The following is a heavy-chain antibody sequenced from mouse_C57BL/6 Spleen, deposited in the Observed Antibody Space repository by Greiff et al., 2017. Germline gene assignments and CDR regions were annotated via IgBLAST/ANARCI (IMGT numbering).Heavy chain of an antibody. D-gene: IGHD1-1*01. J-gene: IGHJ4*01. CDR2: INPSTGGT. CDR1: GYSFTGYY. CDR3: ARLGLRYYAMDY. V-gene: IGHV1-42*01. Sequence: EVKLVESGPELVKPGASVKISCKASGYSFTGYYMNWVKQSPEKSLEWIGEINPSTGGTTYNQKFKAKATLTVDKSSSTAYMQLKSLTSEDSAVYYCARLGLRYYAMDYWGQGTSVTVAS.